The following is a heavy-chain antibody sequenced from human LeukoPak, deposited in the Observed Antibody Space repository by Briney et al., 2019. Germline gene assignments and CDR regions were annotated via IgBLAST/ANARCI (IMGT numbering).Heavy chain of an antibody. CDR2: INPNSGGT. V-gene: IGHV1-2*06. Sequence: GASVKVSCKASGYTFTGYYMHWVRQAPGQGLEWMGRINPNSGGTNYAQKFQGRVTMARDTPISTAYMELSRLRSDDTAVYYCARDPAVAGRNWFDPWGQGTLVTVSS. CDR3: ARDPAVAGRNWFDP. J-gene: IGHJ5*02. CDR1: GYTFTGYY. D-gene: IGHD6-19*01.